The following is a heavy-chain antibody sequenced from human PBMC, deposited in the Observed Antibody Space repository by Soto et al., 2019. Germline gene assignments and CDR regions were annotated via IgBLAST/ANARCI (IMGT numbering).Heavy chain of an antibody. J-gene: IGHJ4*02. Sequence: PGGSLRLSCAAAGITFSSYWMSWVRQAPGKGLEWVANIKQDGSEKYYVDSVKGRFTISRDNAKNSLYLQMNSLRAEDTAVYYCAREGRVGPPDYWGQGTLVTVSS. CDR3: AREGRVGPPDY. D-gene: IGHD1-26*01. CDR1: GITFSSYW. CDR2: IKQDGSEK. V-gene: IGHV3-7*03.